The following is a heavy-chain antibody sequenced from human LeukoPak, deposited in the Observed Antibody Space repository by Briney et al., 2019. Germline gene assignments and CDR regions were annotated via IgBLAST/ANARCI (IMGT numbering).Heavy chain of an antibody. J-gene: IGHJ5*02. CDR3: ARGIAAAGTRFDP. V-gene: IGHV4-34*01. Sequence: PSETLSLTCAVYGGSFSGYYWSWIRQPPGKGLEWIGDINHSGSTNYNPSLKSRVTISVDTSKNQFSLKLSSVTAADTAVYYCARGIAAAGTRFDPWGQGTLVTVSS. CDR2: INHSGST. CDR1: GGSFSGYY. D-gene: IGHD6-13*01.